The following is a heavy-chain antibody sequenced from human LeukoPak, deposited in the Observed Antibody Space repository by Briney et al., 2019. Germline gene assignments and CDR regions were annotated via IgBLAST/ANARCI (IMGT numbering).Heavy chain of an antibody. CDR2: IYPGDSDT. D-gene: IGHD2-2*01. Sequence: GESLKISCKGSGYSFTSYWIGWVRQMPGKGLEWMGIIYPGDSDTRYSPSFQGQVTISADKSISTAYLQWSSLKASDTAMYYCARPGYCSSTSCHPVDYWGQGTLVTVSS. V-gene: IGHV5-51*01. CDR1: GYSFTSYW. J-gene: IGHJ4*02. CDR3: ARPGYCSSTSCHPVDY.